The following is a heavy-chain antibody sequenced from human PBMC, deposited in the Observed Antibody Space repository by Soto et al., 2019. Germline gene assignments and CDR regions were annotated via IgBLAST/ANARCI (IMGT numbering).Heavy chain of an antibody. D-gene: IGHD5-18*01. CDR1: GYSFTSYG. J-gene: IGHJ6*02. Sequence: ASVKVSCKASGYSFTSYGIAWVRQVPGQGPEWMGWISPYNGRTNYAQSVKGRVVTTTDISTNTVYLELRSLRSDDSAIYYCGRCRTDSYAMDVWGQGTTVTVSS. CDR3: GRCRTDSYAMDV. V-gene: IGHV1-18*01. CDR2: ISPYNGRT.